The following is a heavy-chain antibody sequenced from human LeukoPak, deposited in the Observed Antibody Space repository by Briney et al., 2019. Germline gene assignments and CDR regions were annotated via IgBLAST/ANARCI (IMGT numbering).Heavy chain of an antibody. CDR2: IKSKTDGGTT. Sequence: GGSLRLSCAASGFTFSNAWMSWVRQAPGKGLEWVGRIKSKTDGGTTDYAAPVKGRFTISRDDSKNTLSLQMNSLKTEDTAVYYCIAVYCDFWRGYYTRGMDVWGQGTTVTVSS. CDR1: GFTFSNAW. J-gene: IGHJ6*02. D-gene: IGHD3-3*01. V-gene: IGHV3-15*01. CDR3: IAVYCDFWRGYYTRGMDV.